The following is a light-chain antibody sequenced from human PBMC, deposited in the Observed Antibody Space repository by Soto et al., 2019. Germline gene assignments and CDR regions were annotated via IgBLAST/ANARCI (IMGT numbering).Light chain of an antibody. CDR3: CSNISGCVYG. CDR2: DVN. J-gene: IGLJ1*01. Sequence: QSALAQPASVSGSFGQSITISCSGPNTDLGVYGYVSWYQHQPGKAPKLLIYDVNNRPSGISDRFSGSKSGDTASLTISGLQAEDEADYFCCSNISGCVYGFGTGTQLTVL. CDR1: NTDLGVYGY. V-gene: IGLV2-14*01.